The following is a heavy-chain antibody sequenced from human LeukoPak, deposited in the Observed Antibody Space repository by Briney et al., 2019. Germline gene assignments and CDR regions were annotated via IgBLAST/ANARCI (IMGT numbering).Heavy chain of an antibody. CDR2: IYTSGCT. Sequence: SETLSLTCTVSGGSISSYYWSWIRQPPGKGLEWIGYIYTSGCTNYNPSLKSRVTISVDTSKNQCSLKLSSVTAADTAVYYCARHGVTYYYGSGSEWFDPWGQGTLVTVSS. CDR1: GGSISSYY. CDR3: ARHGVTYYYGSGSEWFDP. V-gene: IGHV4-4*09. D-gene: IGHD3-10*01. J-gene: IGHJ5*02.